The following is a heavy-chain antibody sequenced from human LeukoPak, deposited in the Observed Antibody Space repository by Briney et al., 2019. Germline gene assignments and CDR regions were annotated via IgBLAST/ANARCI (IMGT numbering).Heavy chain of an antibody. V-gene: IGHV4-59*01. D-gene: IGHD3-3*01. CDR1: GGSISSYY. Sequence: PSETLSLTCTVSGGSISSYYWSWIRQPPGKGLEWIGYIYYSGSTNYNPSLKSRVTISVDTSKNQFSLKLSSVTAADTAVYYCARSTRSGYYPDYYYYYGIDVWGQGTTVTVSS. CDR2: IYYSGST. CDR3: ARSTRSGYYPDYYYYYGIDV. J-gene: IGHJ6*02.